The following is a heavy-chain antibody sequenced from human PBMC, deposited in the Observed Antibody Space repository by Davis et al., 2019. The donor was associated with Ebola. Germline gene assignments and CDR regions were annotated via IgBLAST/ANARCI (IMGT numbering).Heavy chain of an antibody. D-gene: IGHD1-26*01. CDR3: TSSSRSGSYSEY. CDR2: IRSKANSYAT. CDR1: GFTFSGSA. J-gene: IGHJ4*02. Sequence: GESLKISCAASGFTFSGSAMHWVRQASGKGLEWVGRIRSKANSYATAYAASVKGRFTISRDDSKNTAYLQMNSLKTEDTAVYYCTSSSRSGSYSEYWGQGTLVTVSS. V-gene: IGHV3-73*01.